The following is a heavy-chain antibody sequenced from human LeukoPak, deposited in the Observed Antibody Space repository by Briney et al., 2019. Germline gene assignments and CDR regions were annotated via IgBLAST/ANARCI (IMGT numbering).Heavy chain of an antibody. Sequence: PETLCLTCAVSGGSLRGYYWSWVRQPPPEGLEWVGYIYYSGSSDYSASRKSRVTISVDTSTNQFSVKLSSVTAADTAVYYCARDKKDYYDSCGYYYFGFDIWGQGTMVSVSS. D-gene: IGHD3-22*01. CDR2: IYYSGSS. V-gene: IGHV4-59*01. CDR3: ARDKKDYYDSCGYYYFGFDI. CDR1: GGSLRGYY. J-gene: IGHJ3*02.